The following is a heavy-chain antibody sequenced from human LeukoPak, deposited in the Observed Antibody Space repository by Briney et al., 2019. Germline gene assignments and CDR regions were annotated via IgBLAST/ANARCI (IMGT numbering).Heavy chain of an antibody. D-gene: IGHD4-17*01. Sequence: SETLSLTCTVSGGSISSYYWSWIRQPPWKGLEWIGYIYYSGSTNYNPSLKSRVTISVDTSKNQFSLKLSSVTAADTAVYYCARYYGDLNWFDPWGQGTLVTVSS. CDR2: IYYSGST. CDR1: GGSISSYY. J-gene: IGHJ5*02. V-gene: IGHV4-59*01. CDR3: ARYYGDLNWFDP.